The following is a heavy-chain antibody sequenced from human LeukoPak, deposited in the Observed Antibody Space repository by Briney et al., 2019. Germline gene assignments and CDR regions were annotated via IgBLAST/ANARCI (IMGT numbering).Heavy chain of an antibody. CDR1: GGSISSGDYY. J-gene: IGHJ4*02. CDR3: ARGLFGDFDY. CDR2: IYYSGST. Sequence: SETLSLTCTVSGGSISSGDYYWSWIHQPPGKGLEWIGYIYYSGSTYYNPSLKSRVTISVDTSKNQFSLKLSSVTAADTAVYYCARGLFGDFDYWGQGTLVTVSS. D-gene: IGHD3-16*01. V-gene: IGHV4-30-4*01.